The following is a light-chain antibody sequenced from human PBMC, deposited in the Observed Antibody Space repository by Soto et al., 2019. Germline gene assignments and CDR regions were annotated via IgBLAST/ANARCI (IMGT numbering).Light chain of an antibody. CDR2: GAS. J-gene: IGKJ2*01. Sequence: EIVLTQSPGTLSLSPGERATLSCRASQSVSSSYLAWYQQKPGQAPRLLIYGASSRATGIPDRFSGSGSGKDFTLTISRREPEDFAVYYCQQYGSSPPEYTFGQGTKLEIK. V-gene: IGKV3-20*01. CDR1: QSVSSSY. CDR3: QQYGSSPPEYT.